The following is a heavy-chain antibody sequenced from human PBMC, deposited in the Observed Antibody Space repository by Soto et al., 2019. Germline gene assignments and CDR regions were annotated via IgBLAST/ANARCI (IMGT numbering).Heavy chain of an antibody. V-gene: IGHV4-59*01. J-gene: IGHJ3*02. CDR1: VGSISSYY. Sequence: ETLSLNCTVSVGSISSYYWSWIRQPPGKGLEWIGYIYYSGSTNYNPSLKSRVTISVDTSKNQFSLKLSSVTAADTAVYYCARDMGDSSGYYYVDAFDIWGQGTMVTVSS. CDR3: ARDMGDSSGYYYVDAFDI. CDR2: IYYSGST. D-gene: IGHD3-22*01.